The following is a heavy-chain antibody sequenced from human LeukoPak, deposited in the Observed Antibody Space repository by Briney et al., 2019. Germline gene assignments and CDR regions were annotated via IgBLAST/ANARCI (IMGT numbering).Heavy chain of an antibody. Sequence: PSETLSLTCTVSGGSISSYYWGWIRQPPGKGLEWIGYIYYSGSTHYNPSLKSRVTISVDTSKNQFSLKLSSVTAADTAVYYCAREEIRSWCDPWGQGTLVTVSS. CDR3: AREEIRSWCDP. J-gene: IGHJ5*02. CDR1: GGSISSYY. V-gene: IGHV4-59*01. D-gene: IGHD5-24*01. CDR2: IYYSGST.